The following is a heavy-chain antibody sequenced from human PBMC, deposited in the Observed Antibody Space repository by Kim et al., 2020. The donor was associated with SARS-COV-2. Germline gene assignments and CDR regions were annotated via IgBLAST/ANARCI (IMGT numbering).Heavy chain of an antibody. V-gene: IGHV4-34*01. CDR2: INHSGST. Sequence: SETLSLTCAVYGGSFSGYYWSWIRQPPGKGLEWIGEINHSGSTNYNPSLKSRVTISVDTSKNQFSLKLSSVTAADTAGYYCARGHGVYYHYGMDVWGQGTTVTVSS. J-gene: IGHJ6*02. CDR1: GGSFSGYY. CDR3: ARGHGVYYHYGMDV.